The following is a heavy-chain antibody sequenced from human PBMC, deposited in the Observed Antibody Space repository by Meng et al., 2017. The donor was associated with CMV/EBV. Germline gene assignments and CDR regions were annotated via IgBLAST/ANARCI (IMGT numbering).Heavy chain of an antibody. Sequence: TELSMHWVRQAHGKGLEWMGGFDPEDGETIYAQKFQGRVTMTEDTSTDTAYMELSSLRSEDTAVYYCATDRGRGCSSTSCSLYYFDYWGQGTLVTVSS. D-gene: IGHD2-2*01. CDR3: ATDRGRGCSSTSCSLYYFDY. V-gene: IGHV1-24*01. J-gene: IGHJ4*02. CDR2: FDPEDGET. CDR1: TELS.